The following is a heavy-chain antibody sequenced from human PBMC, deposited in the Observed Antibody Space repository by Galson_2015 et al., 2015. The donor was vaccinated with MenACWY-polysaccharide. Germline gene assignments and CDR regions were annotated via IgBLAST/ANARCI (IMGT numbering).Heavy chain of an antibody. J-gene: IGHJ5*02. Sequence: VKVSCKASGYTFSSYDINWVQQTTGQGLEWMGWMNPNSGNTGYAQKFQGRVTMTRNTSISIAYMELSSLRSEDTAVYYCARGGKYYYDSSGYLNWFDPWGQGTLVTVSS. CDR3: ARGGKYYYDSSGYLNWFDP. V-gene: IGHV1-8*01. CDR2: MNPNSGNT. D-gene: IGHD3-22*01. CDR1: GYTFSSYD.